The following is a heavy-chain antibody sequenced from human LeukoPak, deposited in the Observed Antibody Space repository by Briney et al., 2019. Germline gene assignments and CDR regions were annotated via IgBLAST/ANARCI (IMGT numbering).Heavy chain of an antibody. CDR1: GFTFSSYA. Sequence: GGSLRLSCAASGFTFSSYAMSWVRQAPGKGLEWVSAISGSGGSTYYADSVKGRFTISRDNSKNTLYLQVNSLRAEDTAVYYCAKRGQYGDHGRWGQGTLVTVSS. CDR2: ISGSGGST. D-gene: IGHD4-17*01. CDR3: AKRGQYGDHGR. V-gene: IGHV3-23*01. J-gene: IGHJ4*02.